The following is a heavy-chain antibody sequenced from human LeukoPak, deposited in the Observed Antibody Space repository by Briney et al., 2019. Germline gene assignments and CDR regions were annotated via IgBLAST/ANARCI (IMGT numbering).Heavy chain of an antibody. CDR3: ARNYDFWSGPDYFDY. CDR1: GFPFSSYS. V-gene: IGHV3-48*01. CDR2: ISSSSSTI. D-gene: IGHD3-3*01. J-gene: IGHJ4*02. Sequence: PGGSLRLSCAASGFPFSSYSMNWVRQAPGKGLEWVSYISSSSSTIYYADSVKGRFTISRDNAKNSLYLQMNSLRAEDTAVYYCARNYDFWSGPDYFDYWGQGTLVTVSS.